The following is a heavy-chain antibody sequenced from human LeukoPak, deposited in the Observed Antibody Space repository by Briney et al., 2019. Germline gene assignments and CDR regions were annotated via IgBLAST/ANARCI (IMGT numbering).Heavy chain of an antibody. D-gene: IGHD3-16*01. J-gene: IGHJ5*02. CDR1: GFTFSSYA. V-gene: IGHV3-23*01. CDR2: ISGSGGST. Sequence: GGSPRLSCAASGFTFSSYAMSWVRQAPGKGLEWVSAISGSGGSTYYADSVKGRFTISRDNSKNTLYLQMNSLRAEDTAVYYCAKEVGGVLGYNWFDPWGQGTLVTVSS. CDR3: AKEVGGVLGYNWFDP.